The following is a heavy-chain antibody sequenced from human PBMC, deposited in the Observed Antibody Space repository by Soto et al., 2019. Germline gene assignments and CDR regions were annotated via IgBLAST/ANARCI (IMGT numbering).Heavy chain of an antibody. V-gene: IGHV4-59*01. J-gene: IGHJ5*02. Sequence: SETLSLTCSVSTDSISTDHWTWIRQPPGKGLEWIGSAPTNYNPSLKSRVTISVDTSKRQFSLNLYSVTAADTAVYYCAKGGNWFDPWGQGTLVTVSS. CDR3: AKGGNWFDP. CDR1: TDSISTDH. CDR2: APT.